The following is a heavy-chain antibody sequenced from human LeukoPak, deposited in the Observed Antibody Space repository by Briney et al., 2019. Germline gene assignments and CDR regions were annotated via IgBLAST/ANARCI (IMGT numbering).Heavy chain of an antibody. V-gene: IGHV4-4*08. CDR2: IYNSGST. D-gene: IGHD6-13*01. J-gene: IGHJ3*02. CDR3: ARDGSSSWSDNAFDI. CDR1: GGSLSTYY. Sequence: PSETLSLTCTVSGGSLSTYYWSWIRQPPGKGLEWIGYIYNSGSTNYSPSLRSRVTISVDTSKNQFSLKLSSVTAADTAVYYCARDGSSSWSDNAFDIWGQGTMVTVSS.